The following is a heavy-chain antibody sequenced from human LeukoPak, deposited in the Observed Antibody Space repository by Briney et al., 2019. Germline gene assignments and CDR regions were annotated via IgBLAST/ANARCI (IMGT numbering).Heavy chain of an antibody. CDR3: AREWKNKVFDY. J-gene: IGHJ4*02. CDR2: IYHSGST. Sequence: SETLSLTCTVSGYSISSGYYWGWIRQPPGKGLEWIGSIYHSGSTYYNPSLKSRVTISVDTSKNQFSLKLSSVTAADTAVYYCAREWKNKVFDYWGQGTLVTVSS. V-gene: IGHV4-38-2*02. CDR1: GYSISSGYY. D-gene: IGHD2/OR15-2a*01.